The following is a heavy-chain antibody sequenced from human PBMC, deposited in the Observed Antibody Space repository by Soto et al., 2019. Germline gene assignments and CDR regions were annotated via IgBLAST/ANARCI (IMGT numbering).Heavy chain of an antibody. Sequence: QVQLVESGGGVVQPGRSLRLSCAASGFTFTRYAMHWARQAPGKGLEWVAVISYDGRKDHYADSVKGRVTVSRDNSKNTVFLQMSSMRPDDTAIYYCARGCATDNCDTTYDYDYPFDVWGRWNTVTV. CDR3: ARGCATDNCDTTYDYDYPFDV. D-gene: IGHD3-22*01. J-gene: IGHJ6*02. V-gene: IGHV3-30*04. CDR1: GFTFTRYA. CDR2: ISYDGRKD.